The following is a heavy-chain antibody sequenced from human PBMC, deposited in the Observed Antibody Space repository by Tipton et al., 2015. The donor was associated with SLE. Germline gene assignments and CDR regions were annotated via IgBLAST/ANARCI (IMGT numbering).Heavy chain of an antibody. Sequence: RSLRLSCVAPEFIFNNAWMNWVRQAPGKGLEWVGFIRSRTYGATAEYAASVKGRFTISRDDSKSIAYLQMTSLKADDTAVYYCTRDSAYYYDRSGYYYVDFWGQGTLVTVSS. CDR2: IRSRTYGATA. J-gene: IGHJ4*02. CDR1: EFIFNNAW. CDR3: TRDSAYYYDRSGYYYVDF. V-gene: IGHV3-49*04. D-gene: IGHD3-22*01.